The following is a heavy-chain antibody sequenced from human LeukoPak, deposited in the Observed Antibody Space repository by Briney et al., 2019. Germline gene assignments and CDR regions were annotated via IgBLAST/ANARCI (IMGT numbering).Heavy chain of an antibody. D-gene: IGHD5-18*01. CDR1: GASISSGNYY. Sequence: PSETLSLTCTVSGASISSGNYYWTWIRQPAGKGLEWIGRIYTSGSTNYNPSLKSRVTISVDTSKNQFSLKLSSVTAADTAVYYCATLGYSYGTDYWGQGTLVTVSS. V-gene: IGHV4-61*02. CDR2: IYTSGST. CDR3: ATLGYSYGTDY. J-gene: IGHJ4*02.